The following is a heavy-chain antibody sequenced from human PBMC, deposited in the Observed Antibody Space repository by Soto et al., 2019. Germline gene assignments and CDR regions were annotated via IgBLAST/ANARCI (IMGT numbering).Heavy chain of an antibody. CDR1: GGSISSGDYY. J-gene: IGHJ4*02. CDR2: MYCSGST. CDR3: ARWLGYGPHFDY. D-gene: IGHD5-12*01. V-gene: IGHV4-30-4*01. Sequence: QVQLQESGPGLVKPSQTLSLTCTVSGGSISSGDYYWSWIRQPPGKGLEWIGYMYCSGSTYYNPSLKTRVTIAVDTSKNHFSLKLSSVTAADTAVYYCARWLGYGPHFDYWGQGTLVTVSS.